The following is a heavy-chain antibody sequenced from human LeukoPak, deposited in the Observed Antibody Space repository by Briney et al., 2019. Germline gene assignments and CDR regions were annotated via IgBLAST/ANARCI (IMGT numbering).Heavy chain of an antibody. J-gene: IGHJ6*02. V-gene: IGHV3-43*02. CDR2: ISGDGSST. CDR3: AKEFSPWVGSYYGMDV. Sequence: PGESLRLSCAASGFAFYGYAMHWVRQAPGKGLEWVSLISGDGSSTYYADSVKGRFTISRDNSKNSLYLQMNSLRTEDTALYYCAKEFSPWVGSYYGMDVRGQGTTVTVSS. D-gene: IGHD6-25*01. CDR1: GFAFYGYA.